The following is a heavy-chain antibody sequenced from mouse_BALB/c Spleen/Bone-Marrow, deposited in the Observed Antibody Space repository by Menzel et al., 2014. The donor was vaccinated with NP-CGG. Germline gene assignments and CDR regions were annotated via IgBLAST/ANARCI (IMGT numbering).Heavy chain of an antibody. CDR2: IDTSDSYT. J-gene: IGHJ3*01. V-gene: IGHV1-69*01. D-gene: IGHD2-14*01. CDR1: GYTFTDYW. Sequence: VQLQQSGAELVMPGASVKMSCKASGYTFTDYWMHWVKQRPGQGLEWIGAIDTSDSYTSYNQKFKGKATLTVDESSSTAYMQLSSLTSEDFAVYYCARSDYRYDPFAYWGQGTLVTVSA. CDR3: ARSDYRYDPFAY.